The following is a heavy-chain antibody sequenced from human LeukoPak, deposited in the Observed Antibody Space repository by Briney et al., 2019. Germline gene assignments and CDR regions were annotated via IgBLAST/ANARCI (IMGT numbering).Heavy chain of an antibody. V-gene: IGHV1-69*04. CDR1: GGTFSSYA. D-gene: IGHD3-3*01. Sequence: SVKVSCKASGGTFSSYAISWVRQAPGQGLEWMGRIIPIFGIANYAQKFQGRVTITADKSTSTAYMELSSLRSEDTAVYYCATVYDSLDVWGQGTTVTVAS. J-gene: IGHJ6*02. CDR3: ATVYDSLDV. CDR2: IIPIFGIA.